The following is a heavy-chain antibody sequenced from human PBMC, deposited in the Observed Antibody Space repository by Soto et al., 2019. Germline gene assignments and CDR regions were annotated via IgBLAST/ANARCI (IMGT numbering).Heavy chain of an antibody. CDR3: ASIAAAGYNWFDP. J-gene: IGHJ5*02. V-gene: IGHV1-69*06. CDR2: IIPIFGTA. CDR1: GGTFSSDA. Sequence: ASVKVSCKASGGTFSSDAISWVRQAPGQGLEWMGGIIPIFGTANYAQKFQGRVTITADKSTSTAYMELSSLRSEDTAVYYCASIAAAGYNWFDPWGQGTLVTVSS. D-gene: IGHD6-13*01.